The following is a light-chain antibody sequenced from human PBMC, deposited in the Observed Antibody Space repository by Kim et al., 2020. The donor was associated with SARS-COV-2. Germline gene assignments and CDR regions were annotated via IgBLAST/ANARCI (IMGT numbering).Light chain of an antibody. V-gene: IGKV3-20*01. Sequence: PGERATLSCRASQGVSSNYVAWYQQKAGQAPRLLIHGASSRATGSPDRFSGNGSGTDFTLTISRLEPEDFAVYYCQQYGSSPRTFGPGTKVDIK. J-gene: IGKJ3*01. CDR2: GAS. CDR3: QQYGSSPRT. CDR1: QGVSSNY.